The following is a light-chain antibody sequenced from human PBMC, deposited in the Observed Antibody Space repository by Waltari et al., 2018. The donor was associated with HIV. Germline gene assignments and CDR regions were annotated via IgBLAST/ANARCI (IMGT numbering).Light chain of an antibody. CDR1: TSNIGSNT. CDR2: TNN. CDR3: AAWDDSVNGWV. J-gene: IGLJ3*02. V-gene: IGLV1-44*01. Sequence: QSVLTQPPSASETPGQSVTISCSGSTSNIGSNTVNWYQQLPGTAPKLLIYTNNQRPSGVPDRFSGSKYGTSASLAISGLQSEDEAHYYCAAWDDSVNGWVFGGGTKLTVL.